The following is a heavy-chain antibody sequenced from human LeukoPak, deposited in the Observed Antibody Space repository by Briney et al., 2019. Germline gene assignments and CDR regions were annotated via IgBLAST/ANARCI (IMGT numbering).Heavy chain of an antibody. J-gene: IGHJ4*02. D-gene: IGHD1-1*01. Sequence: PGGSLRLSCAASGFTFSSYSMNWVRQAPGKGLEWVAFIRYDGSNKYYADSVKGRFTISRDNSKNTLYLQMISLRAEDTAVYYCAKDGRTLDYFDYWGQGTLVTVSS. V-gene: IGHV3-30*02. CDR2: IRYDGSNK. CDR1: GFTFSSYS. CDR3: AKDGRTLDYFDY.